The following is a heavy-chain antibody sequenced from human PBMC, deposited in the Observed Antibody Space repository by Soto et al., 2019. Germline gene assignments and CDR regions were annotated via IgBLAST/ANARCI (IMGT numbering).Heavy chain of an antibody. CDR1: GFTFSSYG. CDR3: ARDPMYSSSWYYYFDY. D-gene: IGHD6-13*01. CDR2: IWYDGSNK. J-gene: IGHJ4*02. Sequence: PGGSLRLSCAASGFTFSSYGMHWVRQAPGKGLEWVAVIWYDGSNKYYADSVKGRFTISRDNSKNTLYLQMNSLRAEDTAVYYCARDPMYSSSWYYYFDYWGQGTLVTVSS. V-gene: IGHV3-33*01.